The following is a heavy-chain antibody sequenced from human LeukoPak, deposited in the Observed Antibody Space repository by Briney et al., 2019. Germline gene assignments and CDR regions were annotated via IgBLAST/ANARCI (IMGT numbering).Heavy chain of an antibody. CDR3: ARDPATVALEGLDY. CDR2: ISSSSSYI. V-gene: IGHV3-21*01. D-gene: IGHD4-23*01. J-gene: IGHJ4*02. CDR1: GFTFSSYS. Sequence: PGGSLRLSCAASGFTFSSYSMNWVRQAPGKGLEWVSSISSSSSYIYYADSVKGRFTISRDNAKNSLYLQMNSLRAEDTAVYHCARDPATVALEGLDYWGQGTLVTVSS.